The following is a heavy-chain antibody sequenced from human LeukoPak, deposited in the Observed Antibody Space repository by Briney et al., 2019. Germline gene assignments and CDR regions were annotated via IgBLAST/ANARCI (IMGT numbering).Heavy chain of an antibody. V-gene: IGHV3-9*01. D-gene: IGHD5-24*01. CDR1: GFTFDDYA. CDR2: ISWNSGSI. CDR3: AKEMATTPCFGY. Sequence: GRSLRLSCAASGFTFDDYAMHWVRQAPGKGLEWVSGISWNSGSIGYADSVKGRFTISRDNAKNSLYLQMNSLRAEDTALYYCAKEMATTPCFGYWGQGTLVTVSS. J-gene: IGHJ4*02.